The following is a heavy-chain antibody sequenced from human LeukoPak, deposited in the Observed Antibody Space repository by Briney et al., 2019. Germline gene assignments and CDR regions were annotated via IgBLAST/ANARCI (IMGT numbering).Heavy chain of an antibody. V-gene: IGHV4-39*07. CDR2: IFYSGAT. D-gene: IGHD6-13*01. J-gene: IGHJ5*02. CDR3: ARVWEAAADWFDP. Sequence: PSETLSLTCTVSGGSITSSSNYWGWIRQPPGKGLEWIGSIFYSGATYYKPSLQSRVTIPLDTSKNQVSLKLSSVTAADTAVYYCARVWEAAADWFDPWGQGTLVTVSS. CDR1: GGSITSSSNY.